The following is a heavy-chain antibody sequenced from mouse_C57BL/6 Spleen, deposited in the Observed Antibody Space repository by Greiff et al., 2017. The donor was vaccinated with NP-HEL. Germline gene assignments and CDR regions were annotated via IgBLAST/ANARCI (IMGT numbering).Heavy chain of an antibody. CDR1: GYTFTSYW. Sequence: QVQLQQPGAELVKPGASVKLSCKASGYTFTSYWMHWVKQRPGQGLEWIGMIHPNSGSTNYNEKFKSKATLTVDKSSSTAYMQLSSLTSEDSAVYYCARSGYDYEWHWFAYWGQGTLVTVSA. CDR3: ARSGYDYEWHWFAY. V-gene: IGHV1-64*01. J-gene: IGHJ3*01. CDR2: IHPNSGST. D-gene: IGHD2-4*01.